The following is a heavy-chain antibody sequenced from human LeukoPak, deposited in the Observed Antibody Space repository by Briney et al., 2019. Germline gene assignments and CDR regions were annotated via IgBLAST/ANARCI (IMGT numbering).Heavy chain of an antibody. CDR1: GYTFTSYG. CDR2: ISAYNGNT. D-gene: IGHD3-10*01. CDR3: ARSPSTYYYGSGKGNWFDP. Sequence: ASVTVSCKASGYTFTSYGISWVRQAPGQGLEWMGWISAYNGNTNYAQNLQGRVTMTTDTSTSTAYMELRSLRSDDTAVYYCARSPSTYYYGSGKGNWFDPWGQGTLVTVSS. V-gene: IGHV1-18*01. J-gene: IGHJ5*02.